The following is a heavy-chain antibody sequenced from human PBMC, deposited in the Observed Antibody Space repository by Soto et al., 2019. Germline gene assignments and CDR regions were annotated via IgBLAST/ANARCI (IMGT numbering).Heavy chain of an antibody. CDR1: GGSISSSNW. CDR2: IYHSGST. V-gene: IGHV4-4*02. Sequence: QVQLQESGPGLVKPSGTLSLTCAVSGGSISSSNWWSWVRQPPGKGLEWIGEIYHSGSTNYNPSLKSRLTRSVNKSKNQFSLKLSSATAADTAVYYCARSTRSGTTFDYWGQGTLVTVSS. D-gene: IGHD4-17*01. J-gene: IGHJ4*02. CDR3: ARSTRSGTTFDY.